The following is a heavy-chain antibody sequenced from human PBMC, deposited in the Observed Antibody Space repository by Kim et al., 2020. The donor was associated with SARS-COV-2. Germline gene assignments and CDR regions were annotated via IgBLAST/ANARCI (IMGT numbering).Heavy chain of an antibody. CDR2: ITPIFGTA. D-gene: IGHD5-12*01. V-gene: IGHV1-69*06. Sequence: SVKVSCKASGGTFSSSAFSWVRQAPGQGLAWMGGITPIFGTANYAQKFQGRVTITADKSTSTAYLELSSLRSEATAVYYFASAEMATIMWRGDYYVMDV. CDR1: GGTFSSSA. CDR3: ASAEMATIMWRGDYYVMDV. J-gene: IGHJ6*01.